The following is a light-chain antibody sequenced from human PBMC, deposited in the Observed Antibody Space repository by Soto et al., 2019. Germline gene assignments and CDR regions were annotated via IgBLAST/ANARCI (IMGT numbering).Light chain of an antibody. V-gene: IGKV3-20*01. Sequence: EIVMTQSPATLSVSPGGRATLSCRASQSIGDTLAWYQQKPGQAPRLLIYGAYSRATGIPDRFSGSGSGTDFTLTISRLEPEDFAVYHCQQYGSSPWTFGQGTKVDIK. J-gene: IGKJ1*01. CDR3: QQYGSSPWT. CDR2: GAY. CDR1: QSIGDT.